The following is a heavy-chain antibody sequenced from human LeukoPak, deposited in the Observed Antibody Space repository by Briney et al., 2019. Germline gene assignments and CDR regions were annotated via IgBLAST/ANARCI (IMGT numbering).Heavy chain of an antibody. CDR1: GFTFSNYA. Sequence: GGSLRLSCAASGFTFSNYAMSWVRQAPGKGLEWVSAIIISGGNTYYADSVKGRFTISRDNSKNTEYLQMNSLRAEDTAVYYCAKDIVVVPAPVGYFDLWGRGTLVTVSS. V-gene: IGHV3-23*01. D-gene: IGHD2-2*01. CDR3: AKDIVVVPAPVGYFDL. J-gene: IGHJ2*01. CDR2: IIISGGNT.